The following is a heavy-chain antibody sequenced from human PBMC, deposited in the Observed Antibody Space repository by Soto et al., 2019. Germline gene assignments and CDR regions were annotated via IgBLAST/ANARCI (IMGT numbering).Heavy chain of an antibody. CDR3: TRRGCSTTGCYFN. CDR1: GFPFSSYW. J-gene: IGHJ4*02. Sequence: GGSLRLSCAASGFPFSSYWMHWVRQAPGKGLVWVSRINGDGSSITYADSVKGRFTISRDNAKNTLYLQMNSLRAEDAAVYYCTRRGCSTTGCYFNWGRGTLVTISS. D-gene: IGHD2-2*01. CDR2: INGDGSSI. V-gene: IGHV3-74*03.